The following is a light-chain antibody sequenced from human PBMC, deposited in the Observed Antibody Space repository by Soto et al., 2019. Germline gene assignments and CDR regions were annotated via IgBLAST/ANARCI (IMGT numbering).Light chain of an antibody. J-gene: IGLJ1*01. V-gene: IGLV1-44*01. CDR3: ATWDGGLSPPWG. CDR2: TTN. CDR1: NSNIGSDI. Sequence: QSLLTQPPSASGTPGQRATISCCGSNSNIGSDIVNCYQLLPGAAPEVLINTTNQRPSGVPERFSGSKSGTSASLAISGLQSEDEANSSCATWDGGLSPPWGVGTGTKVTV.